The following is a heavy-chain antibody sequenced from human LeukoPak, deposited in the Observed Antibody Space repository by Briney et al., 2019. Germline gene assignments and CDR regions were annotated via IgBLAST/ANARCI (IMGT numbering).Heavy chain of an antibody. V-gene: IGHV4-39*07. CDR3: ARDLVGVSHFDY. CDR1: GGSISSSSYY. J-gene: IGHJ4*02. D-gene: IGHD3-10*01. Sequence: SETLSLTCTVSGGSISSSSYYWGWIRQPPGKGLEWIGSIYYSGSTYYNPSLKSRVTISVDTSKNQFSLKLSSVTAADTAVYYCARDLVGVSHFDYWGQGTLVTVSS. CDR2: IYYSGST.